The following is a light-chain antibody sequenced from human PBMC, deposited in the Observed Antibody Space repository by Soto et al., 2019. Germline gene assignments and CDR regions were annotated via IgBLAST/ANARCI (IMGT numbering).Light chain of an antibody. Sequence: QSVLTQPPSASGTPGQRVTISCSGSNSNVRYNTVNWFQQFPGTAPKLLIYNDDQRPSGVPDRFSGSKSGTSASLAISALQSEDEADYYCAAWDVVLSAWVFGGGTKLTVL. CDR1: NSNVRYNT. J-gene: IGLJ3*02. V-gene: IGLV1-44*01. CDR3: AAWDVVLSAWV. CDR2: NDD.